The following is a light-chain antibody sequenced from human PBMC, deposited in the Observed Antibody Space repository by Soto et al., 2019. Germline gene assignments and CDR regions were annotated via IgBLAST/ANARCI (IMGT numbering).Light chain of an antibody. CDR1: QSISSW. V-gene: IGKV1-5*01. CDR3: QQYSTYPWT. J-gene: IGKJ1*01. CDR2: DAS. Sequence: IQMTQSPSALAASVGYRFTITCRASQSISSWLAWYQQKXGKAPKVLMFDASSLESGVPSRFRGSGSATEFTLTISSLQPDDFETYYCQQYSTYPWTFGQGTKVDIK.